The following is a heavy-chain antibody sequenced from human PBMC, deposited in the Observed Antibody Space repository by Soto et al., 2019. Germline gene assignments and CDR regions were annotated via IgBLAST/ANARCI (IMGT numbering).Heavy chain of an antibody. CDR1: GYSFTRYW. CDR2: IYPGDSDT. J-gene: IGHJ6*02. Sequence: GESLKISCKGSGYSFTRYWIGWVRQMPGKGLEWMGIIYPGDSDTRYSPSFQGQVTISADKSISTAYLQWSSLKASDTAMYYCARRVSGSDLHYYYGMDVWGQGTPLTVSS. V-gene: IGHV5-51*01. CDR3: ARRVSGSDLHYYYGMDV. D-gene: IGHD5-12*01.